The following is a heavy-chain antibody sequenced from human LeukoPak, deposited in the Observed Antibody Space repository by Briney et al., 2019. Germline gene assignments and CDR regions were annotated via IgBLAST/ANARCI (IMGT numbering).Heavy chain of an antibody. D-gene: IGHD6-13*01. CDR2: INPSGGST. J-gene: IGHJ4*02. Sequence: ASVKVSCKASGYTFTSYYTHWVRQAPGQGLEWMGIINPSGGSTSYAQKFQGRVTMTRDTSTSTVYMELSSLRSEDTAVYYCARESRDIAAAGDWGQGTLVTVSS. V-gene: IGHV1-46*01. CDR3: ARESRDIAAAGD. CDR1: GYTFTSYY.